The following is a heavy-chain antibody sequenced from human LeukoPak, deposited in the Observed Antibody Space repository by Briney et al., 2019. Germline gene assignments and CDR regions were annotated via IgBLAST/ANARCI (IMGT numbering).Heavy chain of an antibody. D-gene: IGHD2/OR15-2a*01. J-gene: IGHJ4*02. V-gene: IGHV4-61*01. Sequence: SQTLSLTCTVSGGSISGGSYYWSWIRQPRGKGLEWIGYIYYSGSTKYNLSLKSRVTISVDTSKNQLSLKLSSVTAADTAVYYCARGEYGLFDYWGQGTLVTVSS. CDR3: ARGEYGLFDY. CDR2: IYYSGST. CDR1: GGSISGGSYY.